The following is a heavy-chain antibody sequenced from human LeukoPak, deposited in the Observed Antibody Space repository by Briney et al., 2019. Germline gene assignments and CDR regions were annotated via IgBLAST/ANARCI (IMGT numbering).Heavy chain of an antibody. CDR1: GFTFSSYS. CDR2: ISSSSSYI. CDR3: AKDTYYYDSSGYYFDY. J-gene: IGHJ4*02. Sequence: GGSLRLSCAASGFTFSSYSMNWVRQAPGKGLEWVSSISSSSSYIYYADSVKGRFTISRDNSKNTLYLQMNSLRAEDTAVYYCAKDTYYYDSSGYYFDYWGQGTLVTVSS. D-gene: IGHD3-22*01. V-gene: IGHV3-21*04.